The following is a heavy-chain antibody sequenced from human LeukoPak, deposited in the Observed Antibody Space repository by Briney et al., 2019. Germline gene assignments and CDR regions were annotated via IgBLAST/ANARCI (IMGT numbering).Heavy chain of an antibody. CDR1: GGSFSGYY. CDR3: ARGFSRGWPYYYGMDV. D-gene: IGHD6-19*01. V-gene: IGHV4-34*01. J-gene: IGHJ6*02. Sequence: PSETLSLTCAVYGGSFSGYYWSWIRQPPGKGLEWIGEINHSGSTNYNPSLKSRVTISVDTSKNQFSLKLSSVTAADTAVYYCARGFSRGWPYYYGMDVWGQGTTVTVPS. CDR2: INHSGST.